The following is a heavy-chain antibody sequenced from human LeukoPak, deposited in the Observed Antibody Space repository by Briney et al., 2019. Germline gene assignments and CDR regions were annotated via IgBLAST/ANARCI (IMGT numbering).Heavy chain of an antibody. Sequence: SETLSLTCAVYGGSFSGYYWSWIRQPPGKGLEWIGEINHSGSTNYNPSLKSRVTISVDTSKNQFSLKLSSVTAADTAVYFCARHRVATGRTKINWFDPWGQGTLVTVSS. CDR2: INHSGST. J-gene: IGHJ5*02. CDR1: GGSFSGYY. V-gene: IGHV4-34*01. D-gene: IGHD6-13*01. CDR3: ARHRVATGRTKINWFDP.